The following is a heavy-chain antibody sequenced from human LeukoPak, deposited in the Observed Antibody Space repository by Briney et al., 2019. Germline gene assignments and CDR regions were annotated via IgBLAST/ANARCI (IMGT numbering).Heavy chain of an antibody. CDR2: IYPGDSDT. CDR1: GYSFTNYW. CDR3: ARREASTEYFDF. V-gene: IGHV5-51*01. Sequence: GKSLKISCKGSGYSFTNYWIAWVRQMPGKGLEWMGVIYPGDSDTRYNPSFQGQVTISADRSFGTAYLQWSSLKASDSAMYYCARREASTEYFDFWGQGTLVTVSS. J-gene: IGHJ4*02. D-gene: IGHD2-2*01.